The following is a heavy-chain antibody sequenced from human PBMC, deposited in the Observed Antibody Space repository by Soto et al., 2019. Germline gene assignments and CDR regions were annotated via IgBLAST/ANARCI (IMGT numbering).Heavy chain of an antibody. CDR2: IWYDGSDK. CDR3: ARGWLVGDYEFGY. V-gene: IGHV3-33*03. D-gene: IGHD4-17*01. J-gene: IGHJ4*02. CDR1: GFTFRSYG. Sequence: QVQLVESGGGVVQPGRSLRLSCAASGFTFRSYGIHWVRQAPGKGLEWVAVIWYDGSDKYYSDSVKGRFTISRDNSKNTLYLQLNNLRGEGTAVYYCARGWLVGDYEFGYWGQGTLVTVSS.